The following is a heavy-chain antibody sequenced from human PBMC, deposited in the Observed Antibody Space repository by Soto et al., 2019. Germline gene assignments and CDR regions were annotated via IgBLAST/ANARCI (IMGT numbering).Heavy chain of an antibody. Sequence: GGSLRLSCAASGFSFSSYDMNWVRQAPGKGLEWVSSISGSSNCIYYADSVKGRFTISRDNAKNSLYLQMNSLRPEDTAVYYCARDLSTTDYYYYGMDVWGQGTTVTVSS. CDR3: ARDLSTTDYYYYGMDV. J-gene: IGHJ6*02. D-gene: IGHD4-17*01. CDR1: GFSFSSYD. V-gene: IGHV3-21*01. CDR2: ISGSSNCI.